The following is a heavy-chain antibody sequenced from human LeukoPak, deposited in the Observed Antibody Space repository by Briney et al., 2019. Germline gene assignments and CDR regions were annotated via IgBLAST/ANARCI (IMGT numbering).Heavy chain of an antibody. CDR1: GGSISSSSYY. D-gene: IGHD5-12*01. Sequence: SETLSLTCTVSGGSISSSSYYWGWIRQPPGKGLEWIGSIYYSGSTYYNPSLKSRVTISVDTSKNQFSLKLSSVTAADTAVYYCARILVANYYYYYYMDVWGKGTTVTVSS. V-gene: IGHV4-39*07. CDR3: ARILVANYYYYYYMDV. J-gene: IGHJ6*03. CDR2: IYYSGST.